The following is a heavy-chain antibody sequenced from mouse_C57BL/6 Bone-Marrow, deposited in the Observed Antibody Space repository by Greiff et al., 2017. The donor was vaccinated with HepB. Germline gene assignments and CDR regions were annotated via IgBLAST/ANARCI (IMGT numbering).Heavy chain of an antibody. Sequence: QVQLQQPGAELVMPGASVKLSCKASGYTFTSYWMPWVKQRPGQGLEWIGEIDPSDSYTNYNQKFKGKSTLTVDKSSSTAYMQLSSLTSEDSAVYYCARRDYGSRGGFAYWGQGTLVTVSA. CDR2: IDPSDSYT. D-gene: IGHD1-1*01. J-gene: IGHJ3*01. V-gene: IGHV1-69*01. CDR3: ARRDYGSRGGFAY. CDR1: GYTFTSYW.